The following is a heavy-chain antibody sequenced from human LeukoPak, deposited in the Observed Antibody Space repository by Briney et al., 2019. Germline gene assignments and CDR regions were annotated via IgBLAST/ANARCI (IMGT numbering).Heavy chain of an antibody. CDR3: ARGDGYMIRD. CDR1: GFTFSTYW. CDR2: IKQDGSEK. J-gene: IGHJ4*02. D-gene: IGHD5-24*01. Sequence: PGGSLRLSCAASGFTFSTYWMNWVRQAPGKGLEWVANIKQDGSEKYYVDSVKGRFTISRDYSKNTLYLQMNTLRVEDTAVYHCARGDGYMIRDWGQGTLVTVSP. V-gene: IGHV3-7*01.